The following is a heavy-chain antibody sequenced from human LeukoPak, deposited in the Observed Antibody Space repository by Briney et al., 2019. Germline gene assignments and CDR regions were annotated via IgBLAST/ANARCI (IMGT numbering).Heavy chain of an antibody. CDR2: IYYSGST. Sequence: SETLSLTCTVSGGSISSYYWSWIRQPPGKGLEWIGYIYYSGSTNYNPSLKSRVTISVDTSKNQFSLKLSSVTAADTAVYYCARVERAAAAPGYYYYYYMDVWGKGTTVTVSS. J-gene: IGHJ6*03. CDR3: ARVERAAAAPGYYYYYYMDV. CDR1: GGSISSYY. V-gene: IGHV4-59*01. D-gene: IGHD6-13*01.